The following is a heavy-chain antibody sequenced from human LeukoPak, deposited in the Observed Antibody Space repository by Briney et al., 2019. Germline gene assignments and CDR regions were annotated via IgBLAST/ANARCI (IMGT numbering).Heavy chain of an antibody. CDR3: AKEGARVVPALPFDY. J-gene: IGHJ4*02. V-gene: IGHV3-30*18. CDR2: ISYDGSNK. CDR1: GFTFSSYG. D-gene: IGHD2-2*01. Sequence: AGGSLRLSCAASGFTFSSYGMPWVRQAPGKGLEWVAVISYDGSNKYYADSVKGRFTISRDNSKNTLYLQMNSLRAEDTAVYYCAKEGARVVPALPFDYWGQGTLVTVSS.